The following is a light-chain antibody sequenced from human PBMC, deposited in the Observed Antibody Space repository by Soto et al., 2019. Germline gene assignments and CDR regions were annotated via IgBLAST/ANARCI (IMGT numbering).Light chain of an antibody. V-gene: IGKV1-39*01. CDR1: QSINSY. CDR2: AAS. Sequence: DIQMTQSPSSQSASVGDRVTITCRASQSINSYLNWYQQKPEKAPKLLIYAASSLQSGVPSRFSGSGSETDFTLTITSLQPDDFATYYCQLSFSTPRTFGQGTRVEI. J-gene: IGKJ1*01. CDR3: QLSFSTPRT.